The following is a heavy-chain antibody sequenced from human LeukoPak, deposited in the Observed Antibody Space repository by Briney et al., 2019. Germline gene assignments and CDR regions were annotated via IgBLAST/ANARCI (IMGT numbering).Heavy chain of an antibody. D-gene: IGHD5-12*01. Sequence: SETLSLTCAVYGGSFSGYYWSWIRQPPGKGLEWIGEIDHSGSTNYNPSLKSRVTISVDTSKNQFSLKLSSVTAADTAVYYCATGDRVVARGRWFDPWGQGTLVTVSS. CDR2: IDHSGST. V-gene: IGHV4-34*01. J-gene: IGHJ5*02. CDR1: GGSFSGYY. CDR3: ATGDRVVARGRWFDP.